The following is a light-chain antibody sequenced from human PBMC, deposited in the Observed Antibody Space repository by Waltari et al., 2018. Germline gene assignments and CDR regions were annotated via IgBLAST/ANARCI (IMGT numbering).Light chain of an antibody. CDR2: KAS. Sequence: DIQMTQSPSTLSASVGDSGTITCRASQSVNNYLSWYQQRPGKAPRVLIYKASSLEVGVPPKFSGSGSGTEFTLTITSLQPDDFATYYCQQYYNYLYTFGQGTKLEI. V-gene: IGKV1-5*03. CDR1: QSVNNY. CDR3: QQYYNYLYT. J-gene: IGKJ2*01.